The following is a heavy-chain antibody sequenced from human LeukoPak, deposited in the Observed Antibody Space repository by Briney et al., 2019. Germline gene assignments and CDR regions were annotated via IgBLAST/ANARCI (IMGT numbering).Heavy chain of an antibody. V-gene: IGHV4-39*01. CDR1: GGSISSSSHY. Sequence: SETLSLTCTVSGGSISSSSHYWGWIRQPPGQGLEWIGSIHYSENTYYNPSLKSRVTISVDTSKNQFSLKLSSLTAADTAVYYCVRTAGYFDYWGQGTLVTVSS. J-gene: IGHJ4*02. D-gene: IGHD6-25*01. CDR2: IHYSENT. CDR3: VRTAGYFDY.